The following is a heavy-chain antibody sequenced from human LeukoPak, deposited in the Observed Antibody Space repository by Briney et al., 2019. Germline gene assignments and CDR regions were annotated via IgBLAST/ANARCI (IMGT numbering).Heavy chain of an antibody. D-gene: IGHD2-8*01. CDR1: GFPFSDFS. V-gene: IGHV3-23*01. J-gene: IGHJ4*02. CDR3: AKQSYARSLGE. Sequence: PGGSLRLSCATSGFPFSDFSMTCVRQAPGKGLEGISTTNSGGTTTYYAESVKGRFTISRDNSKNALYLQMSSPRVEDTAIYYCAKQSYARSLGEGGPGTLVTVSS. CDR2: TNSGGTTT.